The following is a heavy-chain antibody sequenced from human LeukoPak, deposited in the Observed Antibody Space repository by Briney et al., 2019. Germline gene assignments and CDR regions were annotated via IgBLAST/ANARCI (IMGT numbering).Heavy chain of an antibody. CDR2: ISSSGDTI. CDR3: SRDGYKAYYYDSSGYST. CDR1: GFTFSHYY. Sequence: GGALRLSCAASGFTFSHYYMSWIRQAPGKGLEWVSYISSSGDTIYYAHSVKGRFTISRDNAQNSLYLQMNSMRAEDAAVYYCSRDGYKAYYYDSSGYSTWGQGILVTVSS. V-gene: IGHV3-11*01. J-gene: IGHJ5*02. D-gene: IGHD3-22*01.